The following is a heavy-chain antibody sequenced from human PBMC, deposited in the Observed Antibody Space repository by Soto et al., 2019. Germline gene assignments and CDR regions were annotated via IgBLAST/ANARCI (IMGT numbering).Heavy chain of an antibody. Sequence: QVLLRESGPGLVKPSETLALTCAVSGDSVSSSDFYWTWIRQPPGKPLEWIGYVYSTGTTSYSPSLKGRVDLSVDTSENQFSLKLRSVTAADAAVYFCARVSKLVAPKDGKRAYFFTMDVWGHGTTVTVS. J-gene: IGHJ6*02. D-gene: IGHD6-6*01. CDR1: GDSVSSSDFY. V-gene: IGHV4-61*08. CDR2: VYSTGTT. CDR3: ARVSKLVAPKDGKRAYFFTMDV.